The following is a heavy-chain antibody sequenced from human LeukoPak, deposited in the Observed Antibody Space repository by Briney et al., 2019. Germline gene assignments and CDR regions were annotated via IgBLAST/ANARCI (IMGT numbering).Heavy chain of an antibody. CDR3: ARDSDPHDYGDYEEGFWYYYAMDV. J-gene: IGHJ6*04. D-gene: IGHD4-17*01. CDR1: GFTLSTYS. CDR2: ITSSSSY. Sequence: GGSLRLSCAASGFTLSTYSMNWVRQAPGKGLEWVSSITSSSSYYADSVKGRFTISRDNAKNSLFLQMNSLRAEDTAVYFCARDSDPHDYGDYEEGFWYYYAMDVWGKGATVTVSS. V-gene: IGHV3-21*01.